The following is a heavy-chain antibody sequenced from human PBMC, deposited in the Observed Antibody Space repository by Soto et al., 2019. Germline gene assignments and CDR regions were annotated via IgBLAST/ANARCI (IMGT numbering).Heavy chain of an antibody. CDR2: IIPIFGTA. J-gene: IGHJ4*02. Sequence: QVQLVQSGAEVKKPGSSVKVSCKASGGTFSSYAISWVRQAPGQGLEWMGGIIPIFGTANYAQKFQGRVTITADESTSTAYMELSSLRSEDTAVYYCARDGRIAVAGTWVELVTHPGHYFDYWGQGTLVTVSS. CDR3: ARDGRIAVAGTWVELVTHPGHYFDY. V-gene: IGHV1-69*01. CDR1: GGTFSSYA. D-gene: IGHD6-19*01.